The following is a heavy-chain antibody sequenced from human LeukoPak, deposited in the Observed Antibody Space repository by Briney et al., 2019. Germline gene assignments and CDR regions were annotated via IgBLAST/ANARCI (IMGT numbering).Heavy chain of an antibody. J-gene: IGHJ5*02. D-gene: IGHD2-2*01. V-gene: IGHV4-34*01. CDR2: INHSGST. Sequence: SETLSLTCAVYGGSFSGYYWSWIRQPPGKGLEWIGEINHSGSTNYNPSLKSRVPISVDTSKNQFSLKLSSVTAADTAVYYCASTFGVVVPAASRNWFDPWGQGTLVTVSS. CDR3: ASTFGVVVPAASRNWFDP. CDR1: GGSFSGYY.